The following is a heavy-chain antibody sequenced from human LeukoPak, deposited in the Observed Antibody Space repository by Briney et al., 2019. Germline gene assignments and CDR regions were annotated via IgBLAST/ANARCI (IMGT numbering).Heavy chain of an antibody. J-gene: IGHJ3*02. Sequence: GGSLRLSCAASGFTFSSYAMSWVRQAPGKGLEWVSAISGSGGSTYYADSVKGRFTISRDNSKNTLYLQMNSLRAEDTAIYYCAKRLSLRFDAFDIWGPGTMVTISS. D-gene: IGHD3-3*01. CDR3: AKRLSLRFDAFDI. CDR1: GFTFSSYA. V-gene: IGHV3-23*01. CDR2: ISGSGGST.